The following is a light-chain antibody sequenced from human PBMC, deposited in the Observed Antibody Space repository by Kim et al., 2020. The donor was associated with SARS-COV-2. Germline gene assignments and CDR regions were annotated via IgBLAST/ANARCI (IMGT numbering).Light chain of an antibody. CDR1: QSISNY. CDR3: QKYNSAPRT. J-gene: IGKJ1*01. Sequence: TSVGDRVTITCRASQSISNYLAWYQQKPGKVPKLLIYAASTVQSGVPSRFSGSGSGTDFTLTISSLQPEDVATYYCQKYNSAPRTFGQGTKVDIK. CDR2: AAS. V-gene: IGKV1-27*01.